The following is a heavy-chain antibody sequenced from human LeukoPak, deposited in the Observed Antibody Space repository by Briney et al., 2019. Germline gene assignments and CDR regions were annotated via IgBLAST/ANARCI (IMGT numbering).Heavy chain of an antibody. CDR3: ARDPEDSSGYPFDY. Sequence: ASVKVSCKASGYTFTSYDINWVRQATGQGLEWMGWMNPNSGNTGYAQKFQGRVTMTRNTSISTAYMELSRLRSDDTAVYYCARDPEDSSGYPFDYWGQGTLVTVSS. D-gene: IGHD3-22*01. CDR2: MNPNSGNT. CDR1: GYTFTSYD. J-gene: IGHJ4*02. V-gene: IGHV1-8*01.